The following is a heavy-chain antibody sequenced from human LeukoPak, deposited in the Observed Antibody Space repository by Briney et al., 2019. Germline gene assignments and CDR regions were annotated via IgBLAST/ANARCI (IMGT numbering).Heavy chain of an antibody. V-gene: IGHV3-30*18. J-gene: IGHJ6*02. CDR2: ISYDGSNK. CDR3: AKELVGATPYYYYGMDV. D-gene: IGHD1-26*01. Sequence: GGSMRLSCAASGFTFSSCGMHWVRQAPGKGLEWVAVISYDGSNKYYADSVKGRFTISRDNSKNTLYLQMNSLRAEDTAVYYCAKELVGATPYYYYGMDVWGQGTTVTVSS. CDR1: GFTFSSCG.